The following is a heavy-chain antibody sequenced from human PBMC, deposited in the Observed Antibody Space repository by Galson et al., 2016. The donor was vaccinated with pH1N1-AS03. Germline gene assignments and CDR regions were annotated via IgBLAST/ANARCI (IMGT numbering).Heavy chain of an antibody. CDR1: GFSFSRYA. V-gene: IGHV3-23*01. D-gene: IGHD5-12*01. Sequence: SLRLSCAASGFSFSRYAMIWVRQAPGKGLEWVSSLSGTGLSAYYADSVQGRFTISRDDARNSLYLQMNSLRAEDTAVYYCARDIGLVALYSWGQGSLVTVSS. CDR2: LSGTGLSA. J-gene: IGHJ4*02. CDR3: ARDIGLVALYS.